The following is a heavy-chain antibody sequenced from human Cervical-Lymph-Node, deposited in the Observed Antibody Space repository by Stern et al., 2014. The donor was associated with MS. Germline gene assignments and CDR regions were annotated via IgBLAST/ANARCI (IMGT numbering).Heavy chain of an antibody. V-gene: IGHV1-24*01. D-gene: IGHD3-3*01. Sequence: VQLVQSGAEVKKPGASVRVSCKITGYTLTDISMHWVRQVPGKGLEWIGQFDPQNDEIVYAQKFQGRVTMTEDTSEDTAYMELSSLESDDTAMYYCTTNFFGVAVGFDPWGQGTLVTVSS. CDR3: TTNFFGVAVGFDP. CDR2: FDPQNDEI. CDR1: GYTLTDIS. J-gene: IGHJ5*02.